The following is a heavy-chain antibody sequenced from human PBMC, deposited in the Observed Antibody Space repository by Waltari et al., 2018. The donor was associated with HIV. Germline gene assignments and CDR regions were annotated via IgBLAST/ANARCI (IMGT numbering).Heavy chain of an antibody. D-gene: IGHD6-19*01. Sequence: EVQLLESGGGLVRPGGSLRLSCAASGFTFTTYAMTGVRQAPGKGLGWVSAISGGGDSTYYADSVKGRFTISRDNSKNTLYLQMNSLRAEDTAVYFCAKLASGWYGYWGQGTLVTVSS. CDR2: ISGGGDST. CDR3: AKLASGWYGY. V-gene: IGHV3-23*01. CDR1: GFTFTTYA. J-gene: IGHJ4*02.